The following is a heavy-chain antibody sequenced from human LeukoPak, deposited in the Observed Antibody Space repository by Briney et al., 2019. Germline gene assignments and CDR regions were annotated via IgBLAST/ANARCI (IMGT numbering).Heavy chain of an antibody. V-gene: IGHV3-7*01. Sequence: ETLSLTCTVSGGAISSSSYYWGWIRQAPGKGLEWVANIKQDGSEKYYVDSVKGRLTISRDNAKSSLYLQMNSLRAEDTAVYYCASVGHMGSSWDYWGQGTLVTVSS. CDR2: IKQDGSEK. CDR3: ASVGHMGSSWDY. D-gene: IGHD6-13*01. J-gene: IGHJ4*02. CDR1: GGAISSSSYY.